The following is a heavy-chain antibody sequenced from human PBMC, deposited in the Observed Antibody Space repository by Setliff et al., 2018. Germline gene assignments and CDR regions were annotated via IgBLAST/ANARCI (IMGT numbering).Heavy chain of an antibody. CDR1: GFTFNNYW. D-gene: IGHD1-1*01. V-gene: IGHV3-74*01. CDR3: ARGPWKHSAYYYYYYMDV. J-gene: IGHJ6*03. CDR2: INGDGSST. Sequence: PGGSLRLSCEASGFTFNNYWMHWVRQGPGKPLVWVSRINGDGSSTTYADSVKGGFTISRDNAKNTLYLQMNSLRAEDTAVYYCARGPWKHSAYYYYYYMDVWGKGTTVTVSS.